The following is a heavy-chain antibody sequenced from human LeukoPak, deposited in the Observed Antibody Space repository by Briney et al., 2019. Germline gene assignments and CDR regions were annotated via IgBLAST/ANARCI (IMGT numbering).Heavy chain of an antibody. V-gene: IGHV1-2*02. CDR1: GYTFTGYY. Sequence: ASVKVSCKASGYTFTGYYMHWVRQAPGQGLEWMRWINPKSGGTNYAQTFQGRVTMTRDTSISTAYMELSRLRSDDTAVYYCARVAELGYYYYYMDVWGKGTTVTVSS. J-gene: IGHJ6*03. CDR3: ARVAELGYYYYYMDV. CDR2: INPKSGGT. D-gene: IGHD3-10*01.